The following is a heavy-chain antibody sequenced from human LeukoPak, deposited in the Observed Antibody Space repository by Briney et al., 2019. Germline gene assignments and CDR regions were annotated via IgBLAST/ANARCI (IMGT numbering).Heavy chain of an antibody. Sequence: GASVKVSCKASGYTFTSYAMNWVRQAPGQGLEWMGWINTNTGNPTYAQGFTGRFVFSLDASVSTAYLQISSLKAEDTAVYYCARYLVLPFLGHFGYWGQGTLVTVSS. V-gene: IGHV7-4-1*02. CDR3: ARYLVLPFLGHFGY. D-gene: IGHD3-3*01. J-gene: IGHJ4*02. CDR2: INTNTGNP. CDR1: GYTFTSYA.